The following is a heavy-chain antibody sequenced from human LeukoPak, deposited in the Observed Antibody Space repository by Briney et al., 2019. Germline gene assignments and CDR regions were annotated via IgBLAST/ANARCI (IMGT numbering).Heavy chain of an antibody. J-gene: IGHJ3*02. CDR3: ARVKGSTIVVADAFDI. Sequence: SETLSLTCAVSGGSISSSNWWSWVRQPPGKGLEWIGEIYHSGSTNYNPSLKSRVTISVDKSKNRFSLKLSSVTAADTAVYYCARVKGSTIVVADAFDIWGQGTMVTVSS. D-gene: IGHD3-22*01. CDR1: GGSISSSNW. CDR2: IYHSGST. V-gene: IGHV4-4*02.